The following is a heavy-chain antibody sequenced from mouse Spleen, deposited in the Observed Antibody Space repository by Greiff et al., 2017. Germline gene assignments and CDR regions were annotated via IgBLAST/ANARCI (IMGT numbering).Heavy chain of an antibody. CDR1: GYTFTSYW. J-gene: IGHJ1*01. D-gene: IGHD3-3*01. CDR3: ARRDSYDWYFDV. V-gene: IGHV1-55*01. Sequence: QVQLQQSGAELVKPGASVKMSCKASGYTFTSYWITWVKQRPGQGLEWIGDIYPGSGSTNYNEKFKSKATLTVDTSSSTAYMQLSSLTSEDSAVYYCARRDSYDWYFDVWGAGTTVTVSS. CDR2: IYPGSGST.